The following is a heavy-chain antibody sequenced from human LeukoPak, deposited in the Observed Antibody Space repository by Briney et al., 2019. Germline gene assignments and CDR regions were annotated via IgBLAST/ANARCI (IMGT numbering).Heavy chain of an antibody. J-gene: IGHJ6*03. D-gene: IGHD6-25*01. V-gene: IGHV3-21*01. CDR1: GFPFSNYS. CDR3: ARGGYPYDYYMDV. Sequence: GGSLELSWAASGFPFSNYSMKRGRPAPGKGLEWVSSIDSSGSYIHYSDSGKGRFTISRDNAKNSLCLQMNGLRAADTAVYYCARGGYPYDYYMDVWGKGTTVTVSS. CDR2: IDSSGSYI.